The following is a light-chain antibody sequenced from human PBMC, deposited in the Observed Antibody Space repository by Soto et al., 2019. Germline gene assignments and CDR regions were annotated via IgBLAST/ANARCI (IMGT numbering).Light chain of an antibody. CDR3: HCHQFDSSRVYS. V-gene: IGKV3-20*01. Sequence: EIVLTQSPATLSLSPGERATLSRRASQSVTSTYLAWYQQIPGQSPRLIISGGFISSRVFTDSFSGGGSGTDFTLTISRLEPEDSAVYYCHCHQFDSSRVYSFGQGNKLEI. CDR1: QSVTSTY. CDR2: GGF. J-gene: IGKJ2*03.